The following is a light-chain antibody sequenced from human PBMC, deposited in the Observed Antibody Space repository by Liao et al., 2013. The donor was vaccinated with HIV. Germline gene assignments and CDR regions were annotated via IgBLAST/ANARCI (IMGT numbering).Light chain of an antibody. CDR2: YDS. CDR1: NIGSKS. CDR3: QVWDSSSDQGV. J-gene: IGLJ1*01. V-gene: IGLV3-21*04. Sequence: SYVLTQPPSVSVAPGKTATITCGGNNIGSKSVHWYQQKPGQAPVVVISYDSDRPSGIPERFSGSTSGSTATLTISRVEAGDEADYYCQVWDSSSDQGVFGTGTKVTVL.